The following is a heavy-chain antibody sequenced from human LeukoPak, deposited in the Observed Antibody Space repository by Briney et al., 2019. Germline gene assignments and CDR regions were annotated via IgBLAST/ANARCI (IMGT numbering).Heavy chain of an antibody. CDR2: IIPIFGTA. D-gene: IGHD2-2*01. V-gene: IGHV1-69*13. CDR1: GGAFSSYA. Sequence: GASVKVSCKASGGAFSSYAISWVRQAPGQGLEWMGGIIPIFGTANYAQKFQGRVTITADESTSTGYMELSSLRSEDTAVYYCAVPAAMRSSYYYYYGMDVWGKGTTVTVSS. CDR3: AVPAAMRSSYYYYYGMDV. J-gene: IGHJ6*04.